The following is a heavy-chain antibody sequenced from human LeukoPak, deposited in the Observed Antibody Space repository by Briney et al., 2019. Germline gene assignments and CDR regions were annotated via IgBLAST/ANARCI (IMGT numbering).Heavy chain of an antibody. D-gene: IGHD2-15*01. Sequence: PGGSLRLSCAASGFTFSSHWMSWVRQAPGKGLEWVANIKQDGSEKYYVDSVGGRFTISRDNAKNSLSLQMNSLRAEDTAVYYCARELPTIGGMDVWGQGTTVTVSS. CDR1: GFTFSSHW. V-gene: IGHV3-7*01. CDR3: ARELPTIGGMDV. CDR2: IKQDGSEK. J-gene: IGHJ6*02.